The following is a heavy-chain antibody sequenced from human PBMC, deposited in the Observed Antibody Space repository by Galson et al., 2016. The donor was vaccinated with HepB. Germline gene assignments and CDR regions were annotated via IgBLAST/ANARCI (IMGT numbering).Heavy chain of an antibody. V-gene: IGHV2-70*01. D-gene: IGHD4-17*01. J-gene: IGHJ4*02. CDR3: ARMTGWDETGEGYYGMDA. CDR2: IDWDDDK. CDR1: GFSLSTSGMC. Sequence: PALVKPTQTLTLTCTFSGFSLSTSGMCVSWIRQPPGKALEWLALIDWDDDKYYSTSLKTRLTISQDTSKNQVVLAMTNMDPVDTATYYCARMTGWDETGEGYYGMDAWGQGILVTVSS.